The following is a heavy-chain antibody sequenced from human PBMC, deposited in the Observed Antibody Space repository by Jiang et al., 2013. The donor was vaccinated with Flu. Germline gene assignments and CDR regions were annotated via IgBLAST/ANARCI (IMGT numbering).Heavy chain of an antibody. CDR3: AREAAGCSGGSCYDYFDY. CDR1: GGSISSYY. CDR2: IYYSGST. V-gene: IGHV4-59*01. J-gene: IGHJ4*02. D-gene: IGHD2-15*01. Sequence: LLKPSETLSLTCTVSGGSISSYYWSWIRQPPGKGLEWIGYIYYSGSTNYNPSLKSRVTISVDTSKNQFSLKLSSVTAADTAVYYCAREAAGCSGGSCYDYFDYWGQGTLVTVSS.